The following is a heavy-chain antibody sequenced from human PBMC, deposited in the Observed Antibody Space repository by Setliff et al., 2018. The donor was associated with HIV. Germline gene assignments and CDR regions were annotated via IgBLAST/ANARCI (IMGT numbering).Heavy chain of an antibody. D-gene: IGHD2-21*01. J-gene: IGHJ4*02. CDR3: ARVHLYDATAYYSSFES. CDR1: GGSINNYY. Sequence: SETLSLTCTVSGGSINNYYWSWIRQPPGKGLEWIGYIYPNGSPDYPSGNIVYNPSFRSRVTLSLDTSKNQFSLKLTSVTAADAAVYYCARVHLYDATAYYSSFESWGPGILVTVSS. V-gene: IGHV4-4*08. CDR2: IYPNGSP.